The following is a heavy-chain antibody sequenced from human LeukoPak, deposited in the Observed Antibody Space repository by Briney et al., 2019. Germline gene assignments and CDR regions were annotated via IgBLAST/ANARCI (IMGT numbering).Heavy chain of an antibody. D-gene: IGHD1-20*01. CDR2: ISSSSSYI. Sequence: GGSLRLSCAASGFTFSSYSINWVRQAPGKGLEWVSSISSSSSYIYYADSVKGRFTISRDNAKNSLYLQMNSLRAEDTAVYYCARTITQTYDFDYWGQGALVTVSS. V-gene: IGHV3-21*01. J-gene: IGHJ4*02. CDR3: ARTITQTYDFDY. CDR1: GFTFSSYS.